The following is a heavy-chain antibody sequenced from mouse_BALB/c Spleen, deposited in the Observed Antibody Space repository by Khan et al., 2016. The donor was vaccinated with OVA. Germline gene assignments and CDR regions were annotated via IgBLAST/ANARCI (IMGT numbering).Heavy chain of an antibody. V-gene: IGHV2-6-7*01. D-gene: IGHD1-2*01. CDR3: ARVLRLGGMAY. CDR1: GFSLTDYG. Sequence: QVQLKESGPGLVAPSQSLSITCTVSGFSLTDYGVHWVRQPPGKGLEWLGMIWGDGSTTYNSALKSILSIIKDNSKCQVFLKMNSLLTDDSARYYCARVLRLGGMAYWGEGTLVTVSA. J-gene: IGHJ3*01. CDR2: IWGDGST.